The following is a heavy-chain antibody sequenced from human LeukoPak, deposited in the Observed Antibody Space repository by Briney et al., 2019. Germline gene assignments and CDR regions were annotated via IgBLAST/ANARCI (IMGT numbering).Heavy chain of an antibody. Sequence: GGSLRLSCGASGIIFSDIWVTWVRQAPGKGLEWVAFIRYDGNNKLYADSVKGRFTISRDNSKNTLYLHINSLRAEDTAVYYCAKDNPLDYWGQGTLVTVSS. CDR3: AKDNPLDY. D-gene: IGHD1-14*01. J-gene: IGHJ4*02. V-gene: IGHV3-30*02. CDR1: GIIFSDIW. CDR2: IRYDGNNK.